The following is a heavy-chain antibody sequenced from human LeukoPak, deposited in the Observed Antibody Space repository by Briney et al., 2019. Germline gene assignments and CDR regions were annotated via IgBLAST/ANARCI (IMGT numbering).Heavy chain of an antibody. CDR3: VATEAGARSPTSDY. V-gene: IGHV3-7*01. CDR1: GFTFSSYW. Sequence: GGSLRLSCAASGFTFSSYWMNWVRQAPGKGLEWVANIKRDGSEKYYVDPVKGRFTISRDSAKNSLYVQMNSLRVEDTAVYYCVATEAGARSPTSDYWGQGTLVTVSS. CDR2: IKRDGSEK. D-gene: IGHD1-26*01. J-gene: IGHJ4*02.